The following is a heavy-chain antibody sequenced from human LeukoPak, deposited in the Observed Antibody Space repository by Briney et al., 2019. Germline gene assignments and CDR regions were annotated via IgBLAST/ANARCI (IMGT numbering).Heavy chain of an antibody. CDR3: AGGSDYGRFVY. Sequence: PSETLSLTCTVSGGSISSGGYYWRWIRQPPGKGLGWIGYIYHSGSTYYNPSLESRATISVDRSKNQFSLKLSSVTAADTVGYYCAGGSDYGRFVYWGQGTLVTVPS. CDR1: GGSISSGGYY. J-gene: IGHJ4*02. D-gene: IGHD4-17*01. V-gene: IGHV4-30-2*01. CDR2: IYHSGST.